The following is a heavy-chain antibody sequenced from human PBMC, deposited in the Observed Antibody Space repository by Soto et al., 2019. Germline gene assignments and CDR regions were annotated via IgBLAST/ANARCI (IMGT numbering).Heavy chain of an antibody. CDR3: ARDGYSSGYFPIDY. J-gene: IGHJ4*02. V-gene: IGHV3-30-3*01. CDR1: GFTFSSYA. D-gene: IGHD6-19*01. CDR2: ISYDGSNK. Sequence: QVQLVESGGGVVQPGRSLRLSCAASGFTFSSYAMHWVHQAPGKGLEWVAVISYDGSNKYYADSVKGRFTISRDNSKNTLYLQMNSLRAEDTAVYYCARDGYSSGYFPIDYWGQGTLVTVSS.